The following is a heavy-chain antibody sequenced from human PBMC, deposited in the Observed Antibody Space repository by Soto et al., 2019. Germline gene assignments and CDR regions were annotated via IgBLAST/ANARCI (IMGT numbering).Heavy chain of an antibody. V-gene: IGHV4-31*03. CDR2: IYYSGST. J-gene: IGHJ6*02. CDR1: GGSISSGGDY. D-gene: IGHD2-15*01. Sequence: QVQLQESGPGLVKPSQTLSLTCTVSGGSISSGGDYWSWIRQHPGKGLEWIGYIYYSGSTYYNPSLKSRVTLSVYTSKNHFYLKLSSVTAADTAVYYCARATPYYYYGMDVWGQGTTVTVSS. CDR3: ARATPYYYYGMDV.